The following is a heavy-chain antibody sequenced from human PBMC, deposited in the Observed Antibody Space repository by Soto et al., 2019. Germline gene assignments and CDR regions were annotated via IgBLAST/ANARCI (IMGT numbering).Heavy chain of an antibody. V-gene: IGHV3-30-3*01. CDR3: ALNRRYYGSATCPDY. CDR2: ISYDGTNE. CDR1: GFTFSTYA. J-gene: IGHJ4*02. D-gene: IGHD3-10*01. Sequence: QVQLVESGGDVVQPGRSLRLSCTASGFTFSTYAMHWVRQAPGKGLEWVTVISYDGTNEYYADSVKDRFTVSRDNSKNTMYLQMNSLRLEDTAVYYCALNRRYYGSATCPDYWCQGALVTVSS.